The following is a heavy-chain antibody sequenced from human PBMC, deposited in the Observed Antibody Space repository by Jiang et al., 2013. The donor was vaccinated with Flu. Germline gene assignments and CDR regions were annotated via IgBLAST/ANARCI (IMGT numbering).Heavy chain of an antibody. J-gene: IGHJ6*02. CDR3: ARVLTDYYYYGMDV. CDR1: GGSISSYY. CDR2: IYYSGST. V-gene: IGHV4-59*01. Sequence: GLVKPSETLSLTCTVSGGSISSYYWSWIRQPPGKGLEWIGYIYYSGSTNYNPSLKSRVTISVDTSKNQFSLKLSSVTAADTAVYYCARVLTDYYYYGMDVWGQGTTVTVSS.